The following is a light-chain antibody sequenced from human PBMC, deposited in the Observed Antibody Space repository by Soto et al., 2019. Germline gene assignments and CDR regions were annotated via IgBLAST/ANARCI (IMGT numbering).Light chain of an antibody. CDR2: AAS. CDR3: QQLNSYLT. Sequence: DIQMTQSPSTLSASVGDRVTITCRASQSISSWLAWYQQKPGKAPKLLIYAASTLQSGVPSRFSGSGSGTEFTLTSSSLQPEDFATYYCQQLNSYLTFGQGTRLEIK. V-gene: IGKV1-9*01. CDR1: QSISSW. J-gene: IGKJ5*01.